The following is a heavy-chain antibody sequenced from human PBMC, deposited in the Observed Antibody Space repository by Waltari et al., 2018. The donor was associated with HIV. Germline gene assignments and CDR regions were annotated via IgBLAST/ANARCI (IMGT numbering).Heavy chain of an antibody. CDR3: ARGRGTVVTGYFDL. Sequence: EVQLVESGGGLVQPGGSLRLSCAASGFTVSRNYMSCVRQAPGKGLEWVSVIYSGGSTYYADSVKGRFTISRDNSKNTLYLQMNSLRAEDTAVYYCARGRGTVVTGYFDLWGRGTLVTVSS. D-gene: IGHD2-15*01. V-gene: IGHV3-66*02. J-gene: IGHJ2*01. CDR2: IYSGGST. CDR1: GFTVSRNY.